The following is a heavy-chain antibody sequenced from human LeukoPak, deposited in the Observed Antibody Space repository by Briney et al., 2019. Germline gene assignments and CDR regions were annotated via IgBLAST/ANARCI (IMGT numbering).Heavy chain of an antibody. Sequence: ASVKVSCKASGYTLTTYGISWVRQAPGQGLEWMGWISADNGNTNYAQKLQGRVTMTTDRSTSTVYMELRSLRSDDTAFYYCARDEGISRDDTFDYWGQGTLVTVSS. J-gene: IGHJ4*02. CDR2: ISADNGNT. V-gene: IGHV1-18*01. CDR1: GYTLTTYG. CDR3: ARDEGISRDDTFDY. D-gene: IGHD1-1*01.